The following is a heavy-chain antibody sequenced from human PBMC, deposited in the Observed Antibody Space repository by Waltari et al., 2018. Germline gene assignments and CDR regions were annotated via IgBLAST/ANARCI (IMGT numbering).Heavy chain of an antibody. CDR3: ARDEGLSYYDSSGYYY. J-gene: IGHJ4*02. CDR1: GGSFSGYY. CDR2: INHSGST. Sequence: QVQLQQWGAGLLKPSETLSLTCAVYGGSFSGYYWSWIRQPPGKGLEWIGEINHSGSTNYNPSLKSRVTISVDTSKNQFSLKLRSVTAADTAVYYCARDEGLSYYDSSGYYYWGQGTLVTVSS. V-gene: IGHV4-34*01. D-gene: IGHD3-22*01.